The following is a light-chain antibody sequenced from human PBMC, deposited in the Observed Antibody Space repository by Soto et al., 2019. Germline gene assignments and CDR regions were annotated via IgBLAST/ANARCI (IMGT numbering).Light chain of an antibody. Sequence: QSALTQPRSVSGSLGQSVTISCTGTSRDVGGYNYVSWYQQHPGKAPKLLIFDVTERPSGVPDRFSGSKSGNTASLTISGLQADDDADYYCCSYAGGYTFWAFGGGTKVTVL. CDR1: SRDVGGYNY. V-gene: IGLV2-11*01. CDR2: DVT. CDR3: CSYAGGYTFWA. J-gene: IGLJ2*01.